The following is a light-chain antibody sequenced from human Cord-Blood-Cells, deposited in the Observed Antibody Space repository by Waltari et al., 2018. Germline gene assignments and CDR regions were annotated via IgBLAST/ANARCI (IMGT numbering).Light chain of an antibody. CDR2: DAS. Sequence: DIQMTPSPSTLSASAGDRVTITGRASQSISSWLAWYQQKPGKAPKLLIYDASSLASGVPSRFSGSGSGTEFTLTISSLQPDDFATYYCQQYNSYLYTFGQGTKLEIK. CDR3: QQYNSYLYT. V-gene: IGKV1-5*01. CDR1: QSISSW. J-gene: IGKJ2*01.